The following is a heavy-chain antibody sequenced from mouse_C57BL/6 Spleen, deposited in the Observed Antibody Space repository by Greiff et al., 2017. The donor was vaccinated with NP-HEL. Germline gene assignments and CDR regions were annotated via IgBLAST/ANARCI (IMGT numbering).Heavy chain of an antibody. J-gene: IGHJ2*01. V-gene: IGHV1-26*01. CDR2: INPNNGGT. D-gene: IGHD1-1*01. Sequence: EVQLQQSGPELVKPGASVKISCKASGYTFTDYYMNWVKQSHGKSLEWIGDINPNNGGTSYNQKFKGKATLTVDKSSSTAYMELRSLTSEDSAVYYCATKGKILQFITTGSSRNYFDDGGQGTTLTVSS. CDR3: ATKGKILQFITTGSSRNYFDD. CDR1: GYTFTDYY.